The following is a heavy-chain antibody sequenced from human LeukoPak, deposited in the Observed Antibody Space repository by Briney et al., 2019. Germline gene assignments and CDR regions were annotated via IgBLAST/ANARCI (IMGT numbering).Heavy chain of an antibody. CDR2: INHSGST. Sequence: SETLSLTCAVYGGSFSGYYWSWIRQPPGKGLEWIGEINHSGSTNYNPSLKSRVTITVDTSKNQFSLKLSSVTAADTAVYYCARYMLHRDYWGQGTLVTVSS. J-gene: IGHJ4*02. V-gene: IGHV4-34*01. CDR1: GGSFSGYY. CDR3: ARYMLHRDY. D-gene: IGHD2-8*01.